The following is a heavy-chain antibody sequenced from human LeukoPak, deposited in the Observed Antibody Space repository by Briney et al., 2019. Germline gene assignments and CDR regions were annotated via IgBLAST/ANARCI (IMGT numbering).Heavy chain of an antibody. V-gene: IGHV3-11*04. CDR1: GFTFSDYY. Sequence: GGSLRLSCAASGFTFSDYYMSWIRQAPGKGLEWVSYISSSGSTIYYADSVKGRFTISRDNAKNPLYLQMNSLRAEDTAVYYCARSGSYWSYYYYYMDVWGKGTTVTVSS. CDR3: ARSGSYWSYYYYYMDV. CDR2: ISSSGSTI. J-gene: IGHJ6*03. D-gene: IGHD1-26*01.